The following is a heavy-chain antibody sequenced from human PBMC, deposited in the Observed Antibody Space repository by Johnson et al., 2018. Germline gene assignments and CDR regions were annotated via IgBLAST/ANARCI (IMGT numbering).Heavy chain of an antibody. D-gene: IGHD6-13*01. CDR1: GFTFSSYA. CDR2: ISYDGSNK. V-gene: IGHV3-30*04. J-gene: IGHJ6*02. CDR3: AKDILYAAAGAVDYCYGMDV. Sequence: QVQLVESGGGVVQPGRSLRLSCAASGFTFSSYAMHWVRQAPGKGLEWVAVISYDGSNKYYADSVKGRFTISRDNAQNSLYLQMNSLRAEDTALYYCAKDILYAAAGAVDYCYGMDVWGQGTTVTVSS.